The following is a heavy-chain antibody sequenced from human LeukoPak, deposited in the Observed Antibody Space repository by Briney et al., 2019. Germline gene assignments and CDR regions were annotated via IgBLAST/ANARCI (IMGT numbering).Heavy chain of an antibody. CDR1: GFTFSSYA. V-gene: IGHV3-64*01. J-gene: IGHJ4*02. CDR3: ARDSHDGTGYYLDY. Sequence: GGSLRLSCAASGFTFSSYAMEWLRQAPGKGLEYVAAISSTGGSTYYAKSLKGRFAISRDNSKNTLYLQMGSLRAEDMAVYYCARDSHDGTGYYLDYWGQGTLVTVSS. CDR2: ISSTGGST. D-gene: IGHD3/OR15-3a*01.